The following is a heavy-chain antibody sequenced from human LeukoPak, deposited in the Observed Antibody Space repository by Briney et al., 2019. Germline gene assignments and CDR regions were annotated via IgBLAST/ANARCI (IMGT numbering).Heavy chain of an antibody. CDR1: GYTFTGYY. CDR2: IKPISGGT. V-gene: IGHV1-2*02. J-gene: IGHJ4*02. CDR3: ARALAPTMVRGVIISPDY. D-gene: IGHD3-10*01. Sequence: ASVKVSCKASGYTFTGYYMHSVRHAPGQGLEWMGWIKPISGGTSYAQTFQGRVTMTRDTSISTACMELSRLRSDATAVYYCARALAPTMVRGVIISPDYWGQGTLVTVSS.